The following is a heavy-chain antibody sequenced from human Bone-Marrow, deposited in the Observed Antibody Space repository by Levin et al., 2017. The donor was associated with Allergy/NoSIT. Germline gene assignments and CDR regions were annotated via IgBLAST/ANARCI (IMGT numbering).Heavy chain of an antibody. J-gene: IGHJ6*02. CDR1: EFTFSSYA. CDR3: AGGRRRLCRSTTCYAYGMDV. V-gene: IGHV3-30-3*01. D-gene: IGHD2-2*01. CDR2: ISYDGSSK. Sequence: QSGGSLRLSCAASEFTFSSYAMHWVRQAPGKGLDWVAVISYDGSSKYYADSVMGRFTISRDNSKNTLYLQLNSLIAEDTAVYYCAGGRRRLCRSTTCYAYGMDVWGQGATVTVSS.